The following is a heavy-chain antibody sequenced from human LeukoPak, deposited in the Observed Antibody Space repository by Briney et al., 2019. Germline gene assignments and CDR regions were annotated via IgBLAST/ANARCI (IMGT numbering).Heavy chain of an antibody. CDR1: GFTFSSYW. Sequence: GGSLRLSCAASGFTFSSYWMSWVRQAPGKGLEWVANIKKDGSEKYYVDSVKGRFTISRDNAKTSLYLQMNSLRSEDTAVYYCARHLSGITGYTYGRGIDYWGQGTLVTVSS. CDR2: IKKDGSEK. CDR3: ARHLSGITGYTYGRGIDY. V-gene: IGHV3-7*01. D-gene: IGHD5-18*01. J-gene: IGHJ4*02.